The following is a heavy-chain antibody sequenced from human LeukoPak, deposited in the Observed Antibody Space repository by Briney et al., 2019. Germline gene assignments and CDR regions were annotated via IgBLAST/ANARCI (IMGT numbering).Heavy chain of an antibody. D-gene: IGHD6-13*01. CDR3: ARVGSSSWYLAEYFQH. Sequence: ASVKVSCKASGYTFTSYDINWVRQATGQVLEWMGWMNPNSGNTGYAQKFQGRVTMTRNTSISTAYMGLSSLRSEDTAVYYCARVGSSSWYLAEYFQHWGQGTLVTVSS. J-gene: IGHJ1*01. CDR2: MNPNSGNT. V-gene: IGHV1-8*01. CDR1: GYTFTSYD.